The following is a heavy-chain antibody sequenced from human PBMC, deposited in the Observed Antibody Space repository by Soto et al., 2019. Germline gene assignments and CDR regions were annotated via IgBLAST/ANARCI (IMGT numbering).Heavy chain of an antibody. V-gene: IGHV3-30*04. CDR2: ISFDGRKK. D-gene: IGHD1-26*01. J-gene: IGHJ4*02. CDR1: GFTFSSYA. CDR3: ARDRSTV. Sequence: GGSLRLSCAASGFTFSSYAMHWVRQAPGKGLEWLALISFDGRKKYYADSAKGRFTISRDNSMDTLFLQMNSLRSDDTAFYFCARDRSTVWGRGVLVTVSS.